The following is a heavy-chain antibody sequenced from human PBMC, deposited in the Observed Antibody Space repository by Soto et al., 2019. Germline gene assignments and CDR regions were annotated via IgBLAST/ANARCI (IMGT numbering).Heavy chain of an antibody. CDR2: IRSKTFSYAT. CDR1: AFIFSGSD. V-gene: IGHV3-73*01. D-gene: IGHD6-19*01. CDR3: TLTVALYTMDV. Sequence: PGGSLRLSCAASAFIFSGSDMHWVRQASGKGLEWVGRIRSKTFSYATAYAASVEGRFTFSRDDSKSTAYLQMNSLKTEDTAVYYCTLTVALYTMDVWGQGTTVTISS. J-gene: IGHJ6*02.